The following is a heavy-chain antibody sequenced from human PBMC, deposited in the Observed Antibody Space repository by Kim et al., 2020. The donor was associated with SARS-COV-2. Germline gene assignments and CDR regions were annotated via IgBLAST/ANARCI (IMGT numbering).Heavy chain of an antibody. D-gene: IGHD5-18*01. CDR1: GFTFSSYG. Sequence: GGSLRLSCAASGFTFSSYGMSWVRQAPGKGLEWVANIKQDGSDKYYVDSVKGRFTISRDNSKNSLYLQMNSLRAEDTAVYYCARDRTRIHSAIDIWGQGTMVTVSS. CDR2: IKQDGSDK. CDR3: ARDRTRIHSAIDI. V-gene: IGHV3-7*01. J-gene: IGHJ3*02.